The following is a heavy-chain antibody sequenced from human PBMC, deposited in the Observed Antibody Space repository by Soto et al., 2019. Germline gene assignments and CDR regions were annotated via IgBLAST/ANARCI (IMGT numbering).Heavy chain of an antibody. CDR2: IYYSGSA. CDR1: GGSISNYY. D-gene: IGHD5-18*01. Sequence: PSETLSLTCTVSGGSISNYYWSWIRQPPGKGLEWIGYIYYSGSADYNPSLKSRVTIFVDTSTNQFSLKLYSVTAADTAVYYCARDRLTRGTHTYGPAYGMDVWGPGTTVTVSS. V-gene: IGHV4-59*01. CDR3: ARDRLTRGTHTYGPAYGMDV. J-gene: IGHJ6*02.